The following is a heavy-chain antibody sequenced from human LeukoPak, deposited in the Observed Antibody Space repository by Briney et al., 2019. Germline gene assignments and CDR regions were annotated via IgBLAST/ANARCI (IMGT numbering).Heavy chain of an antibody. Sequence: GGSLRLSCAASGFTFSSYSMNWVRQAPGKGLEWVSSISSSSSYIYYADSVKGRFTISRDNAKNSLYLQMNSLRAEDTAVYYCARPRSGSYNWFDPWGQGTLVTGSS. V-gene: IGHV3-21*01. CDR2: ISSSSSYI. CDR3: ARPRSGSYNWFDP. D-gene: IGHD3-10*01. J-gene: IGHJ5*02. CDR1: GFTFSSYS.